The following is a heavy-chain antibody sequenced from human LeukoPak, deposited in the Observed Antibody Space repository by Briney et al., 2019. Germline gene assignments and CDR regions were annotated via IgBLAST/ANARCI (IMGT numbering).Heavy chain of an antibody. CDR2: ISGSGSST. J-gene: IGHJ4*02. CDR1: GFTFSSYA. CDR3: AKGRYFGEHYFDC. Sequence: PGGSLRLSCAASGFTFSSYAMYWVRQAPGKGLEWVSTISGSGSSTYYADSMKGRFTISRDNSNNTLYLQMNSLRAEDTAVYYCAKGRYFGEHYFDCWGQGTLVTVSS. V-gene: IGHV3-23*01. D-gene: IGHD3-10*01.